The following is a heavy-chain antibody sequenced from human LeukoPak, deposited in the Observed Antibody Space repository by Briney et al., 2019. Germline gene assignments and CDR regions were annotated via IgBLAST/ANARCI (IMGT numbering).Heavy chain of an antibody. J-gene: IGHJ4*02. CDR2: IYYSGST. CDR3: ARTPERAVAVYFDY. D-gene: IGHD6-19*01. V-gene: IGHV4-59*01. Sequence: KPSETLSLTCTVSGGSISSYYWSWIRQPPGKGLEWIGYIYYSGSTNYNPSLKSRVTISVDTSKNQFSLKLSSVTAADTAMYYCARTPERAVAVYFDYWGQGTLVTVSS. CDR1: GGSISSYY.